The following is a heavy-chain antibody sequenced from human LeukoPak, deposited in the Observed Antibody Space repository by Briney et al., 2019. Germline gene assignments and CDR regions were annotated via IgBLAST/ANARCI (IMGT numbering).Heavy chain of an antibody. CDR3: ARIPYYYDSSGYYYG. CDR2: ISSSSSSTI. J-gene: IGHJ4*02. D-gene: IGHD3-22*01. CDR1: GFIFGTYS. V-gene: IGHV3-48*04. Sequence: GGSLRLSCAASGFIFGTYSMNWVRQAPGKGLEWVSYISSSSSSTIYYADSVKGRFTISRDNAKNSLYLQMNSLRAEDTAVYYCARIPYYYDSSGYYYGWGQGTLVTVSS.